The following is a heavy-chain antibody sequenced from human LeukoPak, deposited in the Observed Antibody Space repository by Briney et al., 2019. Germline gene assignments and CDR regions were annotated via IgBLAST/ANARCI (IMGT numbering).Heavy chain of an antibody. CDR2: MNTNSGNT. CDR3: ARDRGTTGTPDDAFDI. CDR1: GYTFTSYD. V-gene: IGHV1-8*03. Sequence: ASVKVSCKASGYTFTSYDINWVRQATGQGLEWMGRMNTNSGNTGYAQKFQGRVTITRNTSISTAYMELSSLRSEDTAVYYCARDRGTTGTPDDAFDIWGQGTMVTVSS. D-gene: IGHD1-1*01. J-gene: IGHJ3*02.